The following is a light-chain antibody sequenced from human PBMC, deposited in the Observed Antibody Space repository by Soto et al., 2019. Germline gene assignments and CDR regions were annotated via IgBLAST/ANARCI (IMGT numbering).Light chain of an antibody. V-gene: IGKV3-15*01. CDR3: HQRQSWPRT. Sequence: EIVMTQSPATLSVSPGERATLSCRASQSVSSNLAWYQQKPGQAPRLLIYGASTRATGIPARFSGSGSGTEFTLTISSLQSEDFAIYYCHQRQSWPRTFGHGTKVEIK. CDR1: QSVSSN. CDR2: GAS. J-gene: IGKJ1*01.